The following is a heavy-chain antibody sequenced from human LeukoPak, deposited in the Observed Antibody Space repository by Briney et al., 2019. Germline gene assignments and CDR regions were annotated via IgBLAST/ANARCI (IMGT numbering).Heavy chain of an antibody. J-gene: IGHJ6*02. D-gene: IGHD2-15*01. CDR1: GGSISSGVYC. CDR2: ICSSGSA. CDR3: ARDGGGSLHVMDV. Sequence: SETLSLTCTVSGGSISSGVYCWSWIRQRPGEGLQWIGYICSSGSAYYNASLKSRVSMSTDTSNNQFSLKLNSVTAADTAVYYCARDGGGSLHVMDVWGQGTTVTVSS. V-gene: IGHV4-31*03.